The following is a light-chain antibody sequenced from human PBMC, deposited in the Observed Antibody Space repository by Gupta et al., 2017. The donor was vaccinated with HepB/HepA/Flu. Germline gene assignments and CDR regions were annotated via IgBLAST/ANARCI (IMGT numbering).Light chain of an antibody. Sequence: DIQMTQSPSSLSASVGDRVTITCRASQNISSYLNWYQQKPGKAPKLLIYAASSLQSGVPSRFSGSGSGTDFTLTISRLQPEDFATYYCQQCDSTPRTLGQGTRLEIK. CDR1: QNISSY. CDR3: QQCDSTPRT. J-gene: IGKJ1*01. CDR2: AAS. V-gene: IGKV1-39*01.